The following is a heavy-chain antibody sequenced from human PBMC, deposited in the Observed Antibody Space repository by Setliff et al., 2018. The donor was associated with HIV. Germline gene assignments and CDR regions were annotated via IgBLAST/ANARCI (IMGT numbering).Heavy chain of an antibody. V-gene: IGHV1-69*13. CDR1: GGTFSSYA. Sequence: SVKVSCKASGGTFSSYAISWVRQAPGQGLEWMGGIIPIFGTANYAQKFQGRVTITADESTSTAYMELSSLRSEDTAVYYCARGRKYLTTVTTSYFYYMDVWGKGTTVTVSS. CDR2: IIPIFGTA. D-gene: IGHD4-4*01. CDR3: ARGRKYLTTVTTSYFYYMDV. J-gene: IGHJ6*03.